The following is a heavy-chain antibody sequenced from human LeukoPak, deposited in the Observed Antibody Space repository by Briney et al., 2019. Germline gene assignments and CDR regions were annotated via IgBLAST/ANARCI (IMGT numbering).Heavy chain of an antibody. V-gene: IGHV4-39*07. CDR3: AKSNGYGLVDI. Sequence: SETLSLTCTVSGGSISTSNYYWGWIRQPPGKGLEWIGNIFYSGSTYYSPSLKSRVTISLDTSRNQFSLKLNSVTAADTAVYYCAKSNGYGLVDIWVQGTMVTVSS. D-gene: IGHD3-10*01. J-gene: IGHJ3*02. CDR1: GGSISTSNYY. CDR2: IFYSGST.